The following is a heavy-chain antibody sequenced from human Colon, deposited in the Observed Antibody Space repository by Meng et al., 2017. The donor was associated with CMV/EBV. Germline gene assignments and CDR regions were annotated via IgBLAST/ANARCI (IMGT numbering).Heavy chain of an antibody. CDR3: TRVSYSKSSYYYYGTDV. J-gene: IGHJ6*02. V-gene: IGHV4-38-2*02. CDR1: GYFISTDYY. CDR2: IHHTERT. Sequence: SETLSLTCSVSGYFISTDYYWGWVRQPPGKGLEWIGSIHHTERTYYNPSLKSRATISVDTSKNQFSLSLNSVTAADTAVYYCTRVSYSKSSYYYYGTDVWGQGTTVTVSS. D-gene: IGHD1-26*01.